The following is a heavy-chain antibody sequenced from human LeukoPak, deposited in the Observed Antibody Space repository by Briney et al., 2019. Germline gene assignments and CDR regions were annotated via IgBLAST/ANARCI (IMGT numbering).Heavy chain of an antibody. CDR2: INSDGSST. CDR1: GFTFSSYW. Sequence: GGSLRLSCAASGFTFSSYWMHWVRQAPGKGLVWVSRINSDGSSTSYADSVKGRFTISRDNAKNTLYLQMNSLRAKDTAVYYCRGTTTFFDYWGQGTLVTVSS. CDR3: RGTTTFFDY. V-gene: IGHV3-74*01. J-gene: IGHJ4*02. D-gene: IGHD1-1*01.